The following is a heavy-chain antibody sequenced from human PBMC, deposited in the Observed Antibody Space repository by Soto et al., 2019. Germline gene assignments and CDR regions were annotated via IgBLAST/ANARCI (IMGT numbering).Heavy chain of an antibody. CDR2: IYTSGST. V-gene: IGHV4-4*07. Sequence: SETLSLTCTVSGGSISSYYWSWIRQPAGKGLEWIGRIYTSGSTNYNPSLKSRVTMSVDTSKNQFSLKLSSVTAADTAVYYCARGGYRFSSSWYHGYWGQGTLVTLSS. CDR1: GGSISSYY. D-gene: IGHD6-13*01. CDR3: ARGGYRFSSSWYHGY. J-gene: IGHJ4*02.